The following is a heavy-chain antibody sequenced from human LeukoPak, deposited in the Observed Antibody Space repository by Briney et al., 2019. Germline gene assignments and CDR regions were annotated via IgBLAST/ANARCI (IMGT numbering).Heavy chain of an antibody. V-gene: IGHV3-7*01. CDR3: ARDTILTGYSFDY. CDR1: GFTFSSYW. Sequence: GRSLRLSCAASGFTFSSYWMTWVRQAPGKGLEWVANIKQDGNEKYYVDSVKGRFTISRDNAKNSLYLQMNSLRAEDTAVYYCARDTILTGYSFDYWGQGTLVTVSS. CDR2: IKQDGNEK. D-gene: IGHD3-9*01. J-gene: IGHJ4*02.